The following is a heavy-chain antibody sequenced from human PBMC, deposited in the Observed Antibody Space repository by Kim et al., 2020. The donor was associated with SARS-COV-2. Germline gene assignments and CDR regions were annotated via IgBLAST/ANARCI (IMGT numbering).Heavy chain of an antibody. Sequence: SETLSLTCTVSGGSISSGSYYWSWIRQPAGKGLEWIGRIYTSGSTNYNPSLKSRVTISVDTSKNQFSLKLSSVTAADTAVYYCARGSSGHLDYDSSGYLPDNWFDPWGQGPLVTVSS. CDR2: IYTSGST. V-gene: IGHV4-61*02. CDR1: GGSISSGSYY. D-gene: IGHD3-22*01. J-gene: IGHJ5*02. CDR3: ARGSSGHLDYDSSGYLPDNWFDP.